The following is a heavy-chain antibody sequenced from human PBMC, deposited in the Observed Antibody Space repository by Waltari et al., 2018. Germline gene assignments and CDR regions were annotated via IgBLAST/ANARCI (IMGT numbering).Heavy chain of an antibody. CDR2: IIPIFGTA. D-gene: IGHD2-15*01. J-gene: IGHJ6*03. Sequence: QVQLVQSGAEVKKPGSSVKVSCKASGGTFSSYAISWVRQAPGHGLEWMGRIIPIFGTANYAQKFQGRVTITADKSTSTAYMELSSLRSEDTAVYYCASSSWGPVVAATTAYYYYMDVWGKGTTVTISS. CDR3: ASSSWGPVVAATTAYYYYMDV. CDR1: GGTFSSYA. V-gene: IGHV1-69*13.